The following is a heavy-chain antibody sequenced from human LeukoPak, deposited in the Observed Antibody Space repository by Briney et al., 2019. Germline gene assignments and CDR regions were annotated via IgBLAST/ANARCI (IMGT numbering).Heavy chain of an antibody. Sequence: PGRSLRLSCAASGFTFSSYDIHWVRQAPGKGLEWVAVISYDGSNKYYADSVKGRFTISRDNSKNTLYLQMNSLRAEDTAVYYCARRTKIWYYYYMDVWGKGTTVTVSS. D-gene: IGHD1-7*01. V-gene: IGHV3-30*03. CDR2: ISYDGSNK. CDR1: GFTFSSYD. J-gene: IGHJ6*03. CDR3: ARRTKIWYYYYMDV.